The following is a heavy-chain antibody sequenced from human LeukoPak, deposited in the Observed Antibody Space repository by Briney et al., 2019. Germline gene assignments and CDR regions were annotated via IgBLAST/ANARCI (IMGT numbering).Heavy chain of an antibody. D-gene: IGHD6-6*01. Sequence: GASVKVSCKASGYTFTSYDINWVRQATGQGLEWMGWMNPNSGNTGYAQKFQGRVTITRNTSISTAYMELSSLRYEDTAVYYVARFSSIAARPSFGYWGQGTLVTVSS. CDR3: ARFSSIAARPSFGY. CDR2: MNPNSGNT. V-gene: IGHV1-8*03. J-gene: IGHJ4*02. CDR1: GYTFTSYD.